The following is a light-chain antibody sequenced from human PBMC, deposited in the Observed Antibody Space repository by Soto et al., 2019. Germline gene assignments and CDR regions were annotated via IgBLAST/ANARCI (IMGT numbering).Light chain of an antibody. V-gene: IGKV3-15*01. J-gene: IGKJ2*01. CDR2: SAS. CDR1: QSVSSN. CDR3: QQYNEWPT. Sequence: EIVMTQSPATLSVSPGERATLSCRASQSVSSNLAWYQQKPGQAPRLLIYSASTKATGIPARFSGSGSGTEFTLTISSLQSEDFGVYYCQQYNEWPTFGQGTKLEIK.